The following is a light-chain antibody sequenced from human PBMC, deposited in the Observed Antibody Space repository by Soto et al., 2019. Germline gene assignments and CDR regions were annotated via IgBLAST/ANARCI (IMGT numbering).Light chain of an antibody. V-gene: IGLV2-14*01. CDR3: SSYAGSNTWV. Sequence: QSALIQPASVSGSPGQSITISCTGTSSDVGGSNYVSWYQHHPHRAPKLLIYEVSYRPSGVSNRFSGSKSGNTASLTVSGLQAEDESHYYCSSYAGSNTWVFGGGTKLTVL. CDR1: SSDVGGSNY. CDR2: EVS. J-gene: IGLJ3*02.